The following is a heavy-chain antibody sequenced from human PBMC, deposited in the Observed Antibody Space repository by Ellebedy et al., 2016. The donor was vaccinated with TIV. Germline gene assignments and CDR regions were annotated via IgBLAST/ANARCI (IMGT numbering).Heavy chain of an antibody. D-gene: IGHD3-10*01. CDR3: ASEGYYGSGSSNYYYYGMDV. V-gene: IGHV1-18*01. J-gene: IGHJ6*02. CDR2: SSAYNGNT. CDR1: GYTFISYG. Sequence: AASVKVSCKASGYTFISYGISWVRQAPGQGLEWMGWSSAYNGNTNYAQKLQGRVTMTPDTSTSTAYMEVRSLRSDDTAVYYCASEGYYGSGSSNYYYYGMDVWGQGTTVTVSS.